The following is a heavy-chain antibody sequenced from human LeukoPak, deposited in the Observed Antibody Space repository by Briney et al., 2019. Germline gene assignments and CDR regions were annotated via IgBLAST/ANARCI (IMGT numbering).Heavy chain of an antibody. D-gene: IGHD3-22*01. CDR1: GFTFSNYA. Sequence: GGSLRLSCAASGFTFSNYAMNWVRQAPGKGLEWVSGISANGDTTYYVDPVRGRFTISRDNSKNSVFLQMNSLRDADTAVYYCVKDFWPARDGGGYYSPFEYWGGGTLVTVSS. V-gene: IGHV3-23*01. CDR3: VKDFWPARDGGGYYSPFEY. CDR2: ISANGDTT. J-gene: IGHJ4*02.